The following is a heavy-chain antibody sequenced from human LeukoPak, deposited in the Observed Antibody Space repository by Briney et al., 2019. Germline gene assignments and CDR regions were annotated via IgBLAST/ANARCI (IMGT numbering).Heavy chain of an antibody. CDR3: AREASSSRTHDY. CDR1: GYTFTSYY. CDR2: ITPSGGST. V-gene: IGHV1-46*01. J-gene: IGHJ4*02. Sequence: ASVKVSCKASGYTFTSYYMHWVRQAPGQGLEWMGIITPSGGSTNYAQKSQGRVTMTRDMSTSTVYMELSSLRSEDTAVYYCAREASSSRTHDYWGQGTLVTVSS. D-gene: IGHD6-13*01.